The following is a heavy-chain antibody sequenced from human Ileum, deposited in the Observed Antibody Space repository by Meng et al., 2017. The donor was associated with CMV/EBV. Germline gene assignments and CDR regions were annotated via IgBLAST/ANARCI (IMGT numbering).Heavy chain of an antibody. CDR3: ERLVQPNGGIYYYYGMDA. J-gene: IGHJ6*02. V-gene: IGHV1-46*01. CDR2: INTSGGST. D-gene: IGHD3-10*01. CDR1: GYTFTSYY. Sequence: ASVKVSCKASGYTFTSYYMHWVRQAPGQGLEWMGIINTSGGSTSYVQKLQSRVTMTRDTSTSTVYIELSSLRSEDKALYYRERLVQPNGGIYYYYGMDAWGQGTTVTVSS.